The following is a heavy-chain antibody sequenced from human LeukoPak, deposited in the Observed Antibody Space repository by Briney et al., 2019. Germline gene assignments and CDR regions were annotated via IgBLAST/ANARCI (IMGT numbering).Heavy chain of an antibody. CDR3: ANYLRGVTPFDY. D-gene: IGHD3-10*01. V-gene: IGHV3-23*01. CDR2: ISGRGGST. Sequence: PGGSLRLSCAASGFTFSSYAMSWVRQAPGKGLERVSAISGRGGSTYYADSAKGRFTISRDNSKNALYLQMNSLRAEDTAVYSCANYLRGVTPFDYWGQGTLVTVSS. CDR1: GFTFSSYA. J-gene: IGHJ4*02.